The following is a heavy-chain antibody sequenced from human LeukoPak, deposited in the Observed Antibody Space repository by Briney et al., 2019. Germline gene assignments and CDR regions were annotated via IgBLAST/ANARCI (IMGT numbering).Heavy chain of an antibody. J-gene: IGHJ4*02. D-gene: IGHD2-2*01. CDR2: ISYDGSNK. CDR1: GFTFSSYG. CDR3: AKVGYCSSTSCSYFDY. Sequence: PGRSLRLSCAASGFTFSSYGMHWVRQAPGKGLEWVAVISYDGSNKYYADSVKGRFTISRDNSKNTLYLQMNSLRAEDTAVYYCAKVGYCSSTSCSYFDYWGQRTLVTVSS. V-gene: IGHV3-30*18.